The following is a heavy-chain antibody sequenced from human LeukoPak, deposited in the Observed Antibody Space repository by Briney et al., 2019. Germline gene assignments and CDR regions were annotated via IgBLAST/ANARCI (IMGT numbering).Heavy chain of an antibody. CDR3: AHTRGYSAYGNVLSDANDY. CDR1: VFSLSTSGVG. V-gene: IGHV2-5*01. CDR2: IYWHDDR. D-gene: IGHD5-12*01. Sequence: SGATLVNPTQTLTLTCTLSVFSLSTSGVGVAWIRQPPEKALEWLALIYWHDDRRYSPSLQSRLTITKDTSKNQVVLTMTNIDPVNTATYYCAHTRGYSAYGNVLSDANDYWGQGTLVTVSS. J-gene: IGHJ4*02.